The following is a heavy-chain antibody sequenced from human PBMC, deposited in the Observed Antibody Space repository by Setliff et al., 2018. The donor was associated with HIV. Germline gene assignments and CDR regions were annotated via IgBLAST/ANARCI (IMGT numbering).Heavy chain of an antibody. CDR2: ISTYNGQR. V-gene: IGHV1-18*01. J-gene: IGHJ6*02. D-gene: IGHD1-1*01. CDR1: GYTFSQYG. Sequence: ASVKVSCKSSGYTFSQYGISWVRQAPGQGLEWMGWISTYNGQRNYAQKVQGRVTFTTDTSTSTAYMELRSLRSDDTAVYYCAREGGREPPSNTLYYGMDVWGQGTTVTVSS. CDR3: AREGGREPPSNTLYYGMDV.